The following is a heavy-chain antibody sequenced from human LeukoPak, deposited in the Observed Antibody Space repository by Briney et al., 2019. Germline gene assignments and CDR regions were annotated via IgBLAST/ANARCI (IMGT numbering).Heavy chain of an antibody. CDR2: IKQDGSEK. D-gene: IGHD6-19*01. CDR3: ARDTSSAWYGLIDY. V-gene: IGHV3-7*01. CDR1: GFTFSSFW. Sequence: GGSLRLSCAASGFTFSSFWMGWVRQAPGKGLEWVATIKQDGSEKYSVDSVKGRFTISRDNAKNSLYLQMNSLRAEDTAVYFCARDTSSAWYGLIDYWGQGSLDTVSS. J-gene: IGHJ4*02.